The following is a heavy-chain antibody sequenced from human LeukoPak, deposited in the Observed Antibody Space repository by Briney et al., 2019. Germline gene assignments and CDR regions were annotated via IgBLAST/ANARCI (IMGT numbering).Heavy chain of an antibody. CDR2: INSDGSST. J-gene: IGHJ4*02. D-gene: IGHD4-17*01. CDR3: ARKAITVTTFDY. Sequence: GGSLRLSCAASGFTSSSYWMHWVRQAPGKGLVWVSRINSDGSSTSYADSVKGRFTISRDNAKNTLYLQMNSLRDEDTAVYYCARKAITVTTFDYWGQGTLVTVSS. V-gene: IGHV3-74*01. CDR1: GFTSSSYW.